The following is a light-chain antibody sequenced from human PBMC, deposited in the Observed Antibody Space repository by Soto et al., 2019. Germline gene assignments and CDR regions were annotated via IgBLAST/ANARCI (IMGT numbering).Light chain of an antibody. Sequence: DIQMTQSPSSVSASVGDRVTITCRASQGISRWLAWYQQKPGKAPKLLIYAASNLQSGVPSRFSGSGSGTDFTLTISSLQPEYFATYYCQQANSFPLTFGGGTKVEIK. CDR1: QGISRW. CDR3: QQANSFPLT. CDR2: AAS. J-gene: IGKJ4*01. V-gene: IGKV1D-12*01.